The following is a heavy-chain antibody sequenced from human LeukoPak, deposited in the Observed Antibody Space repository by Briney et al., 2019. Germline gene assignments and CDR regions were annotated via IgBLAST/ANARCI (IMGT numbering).Heavy chain of an antibody. J-gene: IGHJ4*02. CDR1: GYTFTSYY. V-gene: IGHV1-46*01. D-gene: IGHD3-22*01. CDR3: ARDLFRLGSGYVL. Sequence: ASVKVSCKASGYTFTSYYMHWVRQAPGQGLEWMGIINPSGGSTSYAQKLQGRVTMTTDTSTSTAYMELRSLRSDDTAVYYCARDLFRLGSGYVLWGQGTLVTVSS. CDR2: INPSGGST.